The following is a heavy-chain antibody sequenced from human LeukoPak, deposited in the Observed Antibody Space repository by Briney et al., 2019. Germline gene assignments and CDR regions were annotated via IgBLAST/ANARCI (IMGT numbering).Heavy chain of an antibody. D-gene: IGHD3-10*01. J-gene: IGHJ5*02. CDR1: GFTFSSYA. CDR3: AREVAMIRGVKNWFDR. V-gene: IGHV3-30-3*01. Sequence: GGSLRLSCAASGFTFSSYATHWVRQAPGKGLEWVAVISYDGSNKYYADSVKGRFTISRDNSKNTLYLQMNSLRAEDTAMYYCAREVAMIRGVKNWFDRWGQGTLVTVSS. CDR2: ISYDGSNK.